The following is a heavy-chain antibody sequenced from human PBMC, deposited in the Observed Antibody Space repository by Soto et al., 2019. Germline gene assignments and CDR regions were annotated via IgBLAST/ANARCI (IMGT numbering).Heavy chain of an antibody. D-gene: IGHD3-3*01. V-gene: IGHV4-31*03. J-gene: IGHJ6*03. CDR3: ARGGRKYYDFWSGYYPYYMDV. Sequence: SETLSLTCPVSGGSLSSGGYYWSWIRQHPGKGLEWIGYIYYSGSTYYNPSLKSRVTISVDTSKNQFSLKLSSVTAADTAVYYCARGGRKYYDFWSGYYPYYMDVWGKGTTVTDSS. CDR1: GGSLSSGGYY. CDR2: IYYSGST.